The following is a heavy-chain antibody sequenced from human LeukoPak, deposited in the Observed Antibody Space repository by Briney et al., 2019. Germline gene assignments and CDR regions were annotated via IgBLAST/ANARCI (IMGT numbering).Heavy chain of an antibody. CDR1: GGSISSSSYY. D-gene: IGHD3-22*01. Sequence: SETLSLTCTVSGGSISSSSYYWGWIRQPPGKGLEWIGSIYYSGSTYYNPSLKSRVTISVDTSKNQFSLKLSSVTAADTAVYYCARGKATYYYDSSGYPDAFDIWGQGTMVTVSS. CDR2: IYYSGST. J-gene: IGHJ3*02. CDR3: ARGKATYYYDSSGYPDAFDI. V-gene: IGHV4-39*07.